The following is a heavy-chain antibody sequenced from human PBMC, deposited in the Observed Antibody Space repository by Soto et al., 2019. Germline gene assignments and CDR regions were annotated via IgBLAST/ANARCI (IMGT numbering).Heavy chain of an antibody. Sequence: SETLSLTCTVSGGSISSYYGSWIRQPAGKGREWIGRIYTSGSTNYNTSLKSRVTMSGDTSKNQISLKLSSVTAADPAVYYCAREKRAAATLGGTYYYYGMDVWGQGTTVTVSS. J-gene: IGHJ6*02. D-gene: IGHD6-13*01. CDR3: AREKRAAATLGGTYYYYGMDV. CDR2: IYTSGST. V-gene: IGHV4-4*07. CDR1: GGSISSYY.